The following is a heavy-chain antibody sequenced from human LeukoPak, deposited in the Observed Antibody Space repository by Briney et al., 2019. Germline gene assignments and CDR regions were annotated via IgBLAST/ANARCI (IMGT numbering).Heavy chain of an antibody. CDR2: IYTSGST. Sequence: PSETLSLTCTVSGGSISSGSYYWSWIRQPAGKGLEWIGRIYTSGSTNYNPSLKSRVTISVDTSKNQFSLKLSSVTAADTAVYYCARGGNYYDSSGYYEAAGFQHWGQGTLVTVSS. V-gene: IGHV4-61*02. CDR1: GGSISSGSYY. CDR3: ARGGNYYDSSGYYEAAGFQH. D-gene: IGHD3-22*01. J-gene: IGHJ1*01.